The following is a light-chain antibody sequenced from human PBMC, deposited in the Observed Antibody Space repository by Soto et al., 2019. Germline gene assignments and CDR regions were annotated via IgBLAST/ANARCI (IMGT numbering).Light chain of an antibody. CDR3: QQYGSSLRT. CDR1: QSVSSSY. Sequence: EIVLTQSPGTLSLSPGERATLSCRASQSVSSSYLAWYQQKPGQAPRLLIYGASSRATGIPYRFSGSGSGTDFTLTISRMEPEDFAVYYCQQYGSSLRTFGPGTKVDIK. J-gene: IGKJ3*01. CDR2: GAS. V-gene: IGKV3-20*01.